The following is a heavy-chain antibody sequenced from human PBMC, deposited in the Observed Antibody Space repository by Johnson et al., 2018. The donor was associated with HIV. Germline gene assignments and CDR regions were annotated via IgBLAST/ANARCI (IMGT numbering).Heavy chain of an antibody. V-gene: IGHV3-74*02. CDR3: ARAGPTWAFDF. CDR1: GFTFSSYW. CDR2: ISGDGSRT. J-gene: IGHJ3*01. Sequence: VQLVESGGGVVQPGGSLILSCAASGFTFSSYWMHWVRQAPGKGLVWVARISGDGSRTYYADSVKGRFTISRDNAKNTMFVQLNSLRADDTAVYYCARAGPTWAFDFWGQGTMVTVSS.